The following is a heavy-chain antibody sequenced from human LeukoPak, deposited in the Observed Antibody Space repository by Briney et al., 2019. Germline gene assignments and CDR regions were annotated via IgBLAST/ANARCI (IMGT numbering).Heavy chain of an antibody. CDR3: ARAPSGCGGTCAFDY. J-gene: IGHJ4*02. CDR1: GGSISGSF. CDR2: MHADGDT. D-gene: IGHD2-15*01. Sequence: PSETLSLTCTASGGSISGSFWSWIRQPAGKGLEWIGRMHADGDTNYNPSLKSRITMSFDTPENQFSLKLTSVTAADTAVYFCARAPSGCGGTCAFDYWGQGTLVTVSS. V-gene: IGHV4-4*07.